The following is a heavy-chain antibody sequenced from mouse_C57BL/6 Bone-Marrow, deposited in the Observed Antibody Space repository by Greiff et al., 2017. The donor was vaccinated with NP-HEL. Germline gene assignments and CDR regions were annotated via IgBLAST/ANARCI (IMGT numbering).Heavy chain of an antibody. D-gene: IGHD2-4*01. V-gene: IGHV14-4*01. J-gene: IGHJ3*01. CDR3: TTFDYDPTWVAY. Sequence: DVHLVESGAELVRPGASVKLSCTASGFNIKDDYMHWVKQRPEQGLEWIGWIDPENGDTEYASKFQGKATITADTSSNTAYLQLSSLTSEDTAVYYCTTFDYDPTWVAYWGQGTLVTVSA. CDR2: IDPENGDT. CDR1: GFNIKDDY.